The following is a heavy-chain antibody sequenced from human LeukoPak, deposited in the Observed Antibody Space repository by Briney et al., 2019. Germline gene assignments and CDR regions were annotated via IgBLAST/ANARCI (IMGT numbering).Heavy chain of an antibody. Sequence: SETLSLTCTVSGGSISSYYWSWIRQPPGKGLEWIGYIYYSGSTNYNPSLKSRVTISVDTSKNQFSLKLSSVTAADTAVYYCARGGYDYVWGSYRNWFDPWGQGTLVTVSS. V-gene: IGHV4-59*12. J-gene: IGHJ5*02. CDR2: IYYSGST. D-gene: IGHD3-16*02. CDR3: ARGGYDYVWGSYRNWFDP. CDR1: GGSISSYY.